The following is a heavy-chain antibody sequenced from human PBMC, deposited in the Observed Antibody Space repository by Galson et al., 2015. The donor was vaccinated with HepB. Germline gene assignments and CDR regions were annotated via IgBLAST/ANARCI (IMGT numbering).Heavy chain of an antibody. Sequence: SCKVSGYTLTELSMHWVRQAPGKGLEWMGGFDPEDGETIYAQKFQGRVTMTEDTSTDTAYMELSSLRSEDTAVYYCATRRGYCSGGSCYGANWFDPWGQGTLVTVSS. V-gene: IGHV1-24*01. CDR3: ATRRGYCSGGSCYGANWFDP. CDR1: GYTLTELS. CDR2: FDPEDGET. D-gene: IGHD2-15*01. J-gene: IGHJ5*02.